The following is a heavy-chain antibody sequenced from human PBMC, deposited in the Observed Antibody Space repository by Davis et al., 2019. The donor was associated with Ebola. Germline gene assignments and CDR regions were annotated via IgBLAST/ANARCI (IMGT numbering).Heavy chain of an antibody. CDR2: IYYSGST. D-gene: IGHD5-12*01. CDR1: GGSVSSGSYY. Sequence: MPSETLSLTCTVSGGSVSSGSYYWSWIRQPPEKGLEWVGYIYYSGSTNYNPSLKSRVTISVDKSKNQFSLKLSSVTAADTAVYYCARARRSGYDSVYWGQGTLVNVSS. J-gene: IGHJ4*02. V-gene: IGHV4-61*01. CDR3: ARARRSGYDSVY.